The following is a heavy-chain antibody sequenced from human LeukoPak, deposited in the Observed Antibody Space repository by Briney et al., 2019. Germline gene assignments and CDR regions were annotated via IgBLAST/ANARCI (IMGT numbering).Heavy chain of an antibody. D-gene: IGHD3-22*01. CDR2: IYTSGST. J-gene: IGHJ1*01. Sequence: SETLSLTCTVSGGSISSYYWNWIRQPAGKGLEWLGRIYTSGSTNYNPSLKSRVTISVDTSKNQFSLKLRSVTAADTAVYYCARVVQSTDSSGFYLPEYFQHWGQGTLVTVSS. V-gene: IGHV4-4*07. CDR1: GGSISSYY. CDR3: ARVVQSTDSSGFYLPEYFQH.